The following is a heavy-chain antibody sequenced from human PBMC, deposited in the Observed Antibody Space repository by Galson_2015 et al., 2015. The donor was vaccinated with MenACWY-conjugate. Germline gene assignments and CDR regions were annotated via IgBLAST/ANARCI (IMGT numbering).Heavy chain of an antibody. Sequence: CAISGDSVSSNSAAWNWTRQSPSRGLEWLGRTYYRSKWYYGYAVSVKGRTTINPDTSKNQFSLQLNSVTPEDTAVYYCGRVTVAGGAIDSWGQGTLVTVSS. V-gene: IGHV6-1*01. CDR1: GDSVSSNSAA. J-gene: IGHJ4*02. D-gene: IGHD6-19*01. CDR2: TYYRSKWYY. CDR3: GRVTVAGGAIDS.